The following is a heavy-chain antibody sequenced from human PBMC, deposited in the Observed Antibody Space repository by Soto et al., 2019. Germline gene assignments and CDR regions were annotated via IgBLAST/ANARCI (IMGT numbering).Heavy chain of an antibody. J-gene: IGHJ6*03. CDR2: ISGSGGST. CDR1: GFTFSSYA. CDR3: AKAGPAAIAYYYYYMDV. D-gene: IGHD2-2*01. V-gene: IGHV3-23*01. Sequence: GGSLRLSCAASGFTFSSYAMSWVRQAPGKGLEWVSAISGSGGSTYYADSVKGRFTISRDNSKNTLYLQMNSLRAEDTAVYYCAKAGPAAIAYYYYYMDVWGKGTTVTVSS.